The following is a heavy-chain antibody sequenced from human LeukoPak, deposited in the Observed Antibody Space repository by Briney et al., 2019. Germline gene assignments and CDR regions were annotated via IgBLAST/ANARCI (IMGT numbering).Heavy chain of an antibody. J-gene: IGHJ3*02. CDR1: GFTFSSYG. D-gene: IGHD3-9*01. V-gene: IGHV3-30*18. Sequence: GGSLRLSCAASGFTFSSYGMHWVRQAPGKGLEWVAVISYDGSNKYYADSVKGRFTISRDNSKNTLYLQMNSLRAEDTAVYYCAKGSSDDILTSDAFDIWGQGTMVTVSS. CDR2: ISYDGSNK. CDR3: AKGSSDDILTSDAFDI.